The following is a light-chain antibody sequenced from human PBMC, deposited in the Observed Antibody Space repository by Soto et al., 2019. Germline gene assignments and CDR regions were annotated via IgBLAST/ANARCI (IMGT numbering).Light chain of an antibody. Sequence: DIQMTQSPSTLSASVGDRVTITCRASQNINTWLAWYQQKPGKAPKLLIYKASSLESGVPSRFSGSVSGTEFTLTISSLQHDDFASYSCQQYNSYSMYTFVQGTKLEIK. J-gene: IGKJ2*01. CDR3: QQYNSYSMYT. V-gene: IGKV1-5*03. CDR2: KAS. CDR1: QNINTW.